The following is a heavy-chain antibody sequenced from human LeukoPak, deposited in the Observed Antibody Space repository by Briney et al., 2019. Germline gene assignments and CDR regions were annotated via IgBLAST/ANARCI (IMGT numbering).Heavy chain of an antibody. CDR3: LRGARDDYGDYYSWFDP. V-gene: IGHV3-30*03. Sequence: GGSLRLSCAASGFSFSTPGMHWVRQAPGKGLEWVAVISNDGDKQSYAASVKGRFTISRDNSKNTLYLEINSLTAEDTAVCYCLRGARDDYGDYYSWFDPWGQGTLVTVSS. CDR1: GFSFSTPG. D-gene: IGHD4-17*01. J-gene: IGHJ5*02. CDR2: ISNDGDKQ.